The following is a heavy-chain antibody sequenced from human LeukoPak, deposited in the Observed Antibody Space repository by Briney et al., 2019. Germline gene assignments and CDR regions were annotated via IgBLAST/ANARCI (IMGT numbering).Heavy chain of an antibody. CDR3: ASSRNDDFWSGYTLHY. J-gene: IGHJ4*02. Sequence: SGTLSLSCAVYGVSLSVYYGSSSRHPPGKRLEWMWEITHNGSTNYNPSLKSRVAISVDTSKNQLSLKLCSVAAADTAVYYCASSRNDDFWSGYTLHYWGAGTLVTVSS. D-gene: IGHD3-3*01. CDR1: GVSLSVYY. CDR2: ITHNGST. V-gene: IGHV4-34*01.